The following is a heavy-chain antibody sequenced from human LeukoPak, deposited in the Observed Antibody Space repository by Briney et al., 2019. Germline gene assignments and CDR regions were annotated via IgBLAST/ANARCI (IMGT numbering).Heavy chain of an antibody. V-gene: IGHV1-18*01. CDR3: ARVRAVVRTGEFDY. CDR1: GYTFTSYG. J-gene: IGHJ4*02. Sequence: ASVKVSCKASGYTFTSYGISWVRQAPGQGLEWMGWISAYNGNTNYAQKLQGRVTMTTDTSTSTAYMELRSLRSEDTAVYYCARVRAVVRTGEFDYWGQGTLVTVSS. D-gene: IGHD4-23*01. CDR2: ISAYNGNT.